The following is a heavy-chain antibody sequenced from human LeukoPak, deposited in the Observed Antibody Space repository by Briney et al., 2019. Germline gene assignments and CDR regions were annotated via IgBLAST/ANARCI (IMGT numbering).Heavy chain of an antibody. CDR3: ARTFGESPNRNYFYGMDV. J-gene: IGHJ6*02. D-gene: IGHD3-10*01. Sequence: GESLKISCKGSGYSFTSYWISWVRQMPGKGLEWMGRIDPSDSYTNYSPSFQGHVTISGDKSINTAYLQWSSLKASDTAMYYCARTFGESPNRNYFYGMDVWGQGTTVTVSS. V-gene: IGHV5-10-1*01. CDR1: GYSFTSYW. CDR2: IDPSDSYT.